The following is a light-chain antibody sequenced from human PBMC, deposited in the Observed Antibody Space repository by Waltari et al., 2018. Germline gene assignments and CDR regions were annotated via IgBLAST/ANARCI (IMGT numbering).Light chain of an antibody. CDR2: SNN. CDR3: AAWDDSLNGVV. Sequence: QSVLTQPPSASGTPGQRVTISCSGSSSNIGSNTVNWYQQLPGTAPKLLIYSNNRRPSGVADRCSGSKSGTSASLAISGLQSEDEADYYCAAWDDSLNGVVFGGGTKLTVL. CDR1: SSNIGSNT. J-gene: IGLJ2*01. V-gene: IGLV1-44*01.